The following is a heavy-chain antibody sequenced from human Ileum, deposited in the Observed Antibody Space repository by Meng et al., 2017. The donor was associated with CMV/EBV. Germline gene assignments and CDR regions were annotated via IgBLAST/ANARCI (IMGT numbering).Heavy chain of an antibody. CDR3: ARDRGLHCSSTSCRDY. V-gene: IGHV3-11*04. CDR2: ISSSGSTI. J-gene: IGHJ4*02. D-gene: IGHD2-2*01. CDR1: GFTFSDYY. Sequence: GESLKISCAASGFTFSDYYMSWIRQAPGKGLEWVSYISSSGSTIYYADSVKGRFTISRDKAKNSLYLQMNSLRAEDTAVYYCARDRGLHCSSTSCRDYWGQGTLVTVSS.